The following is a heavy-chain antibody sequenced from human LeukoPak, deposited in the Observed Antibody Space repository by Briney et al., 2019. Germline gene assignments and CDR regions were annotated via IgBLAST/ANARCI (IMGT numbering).Heavy chain of an antibody. D-gene: IGHD3-22*01. CDR2: INHSGST. V-gene: IGHV4-34*01. CDR1: GGSFSGYY. Sequence: SETLSLTCAVYGGSFSGYYWSWIRQPPGKGLEWIGEINHSGSTNYNPSLKSRVTIPVDTSKNQFSLKLSSVTAADTAVYYCATEGYYYDSSGYYWGQGTLVTVSS. J-gene: IGHJ4*02. CDR3: ATEGYYYDSSGYY.